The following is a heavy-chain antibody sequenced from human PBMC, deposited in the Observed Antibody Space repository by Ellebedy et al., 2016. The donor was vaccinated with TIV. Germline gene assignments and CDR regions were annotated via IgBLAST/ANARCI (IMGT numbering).Heavy chain of an antibody. CDR3: ARGFYERFDP. CDR2: ISAYNGDT. V-gene: IGHV1-18*01. D-gene: IGHD2/OR15-2a*01. CDR1: GYTFTSYG. J-gene: IGHJ5*02. Sequence: ASVKVSCKASGYTFTSYGISWVRQAPGRGLEWMGWISAYNGDTNYAQKFQGRVTMTTDTFTRPAYMELRSLRSDDTAVYFCARGFYERFDPWGQGTLVTVSS.